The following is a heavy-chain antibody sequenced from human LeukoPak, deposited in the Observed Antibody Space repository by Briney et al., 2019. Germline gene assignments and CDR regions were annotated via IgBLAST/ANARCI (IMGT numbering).Heavy chain of an antibody. J-gene: IGHJ3*01. Sequence: SQTLSLTFAISGDSVSSNSAAWSWIRQSPSGGLEWLGRTYYRSKWYNDYAVSVRSRITINPDTSKNQLSLQLNSMTPEDTAVYYCARGGLAAAGTDAFDFWGQGTMVTVSS. CDR3: ARGGLAAAGTDAFDF. CDR1: GDSVSSNSAA. D-gene: IGHD6-13*01. V-gene: IGHV6-1*01. CDR2: TYYRSKWYN.